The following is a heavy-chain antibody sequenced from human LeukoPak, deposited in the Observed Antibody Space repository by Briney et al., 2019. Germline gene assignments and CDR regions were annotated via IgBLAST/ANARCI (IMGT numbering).Heavy chain of an antibody. CDR3: ARWRDQPNYDILTGYYSSYFDY. V-gene: IGHV3-23*01. CDR1: GFTFSSYA. J-gene: IGHJ4*02. CDR2: ISGSGGST. Sequence: GGSLRLSCAAPGFTFSSYAMSWVRQAPGKGLEWVSAISGSGGSTYYADSVKGRFTISRDNSMNTLYLQMNSLRAEDTAVYYCARWRDQPNYDILTGYYSSYFDYWGQGTLVTVSS. D-gene: IGHD3-9*01.